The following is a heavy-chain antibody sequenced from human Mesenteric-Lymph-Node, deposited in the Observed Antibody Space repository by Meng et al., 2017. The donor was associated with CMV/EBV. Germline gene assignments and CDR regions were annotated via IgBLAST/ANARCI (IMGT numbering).Heavy chain of an antibody. J-gene: IGHJ4*02. Sequence: GGSLRLSCAASGFTFSSYAMHWVRQAPGKGLEWVSSISSSSSYIYYADSVKGRFTISRDNAKNSLYLQMNSLRAEDTAVYYCAREYGDYAETYFDYWGQGTLVTVSS. CDR3: AREYGDYAETYFDY. V-gene: IGHV3-21*01. D-gene: IGHD4-17*01. CDR1: GFTFSSYA. CDR2: ISSSSSYI.